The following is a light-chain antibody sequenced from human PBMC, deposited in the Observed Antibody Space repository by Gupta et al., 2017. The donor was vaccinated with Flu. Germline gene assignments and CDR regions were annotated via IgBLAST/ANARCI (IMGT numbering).Light chain of an antibody. CDR3: TSYRSSSTDV. CDR2: EVS. V-gene: IGLV2-18*02. Sequence: QSALTQPPSVSGSPGQSVTISCTGTSSDIGTYNRVPWYQQPPSTAPKLMSYEVSNRHSGVPDRGSAAKSGKKESRTISGLQGEDEADDDCTSYRSSSTDVCGTGTKVT. CDR1: SSDIGTYNR. J-gene: IGLJ1*01.